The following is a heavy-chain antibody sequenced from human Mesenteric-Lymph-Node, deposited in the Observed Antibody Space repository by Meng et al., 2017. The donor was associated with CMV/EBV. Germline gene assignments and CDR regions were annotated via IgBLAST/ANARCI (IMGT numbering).Heavy chain of an antibody. J-gene: IGHJ4*02. CDR1: GFTLSDYL. CDR2: ISRSSSHK. V-gene: IGHV3-21*01. D-gene: IGHD2-21*01. Sequence: GGSLRLSCVVSGFTLSDYLINWVRQAPGKGLEWVSAISRSSSHKYYTDSVKGRFTVSRDNAKNSLYLEMNSLRSEDTAVYYCAKIITSRGAACSPDYWGQGSLVTVSS. CDR3: AKIITSRGAACSPDY.